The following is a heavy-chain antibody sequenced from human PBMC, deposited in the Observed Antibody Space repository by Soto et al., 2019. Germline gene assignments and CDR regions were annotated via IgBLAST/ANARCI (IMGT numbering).Heavy chain of an antibody. CDR3: ARLEYDFWSGKPYYYYGMDV. J-gene: IGHJ6*02. Sequence: PGESLKISCKGSGYSFTSYWIGWVRQMPGKGLEWMGIIYPGDSDTRYSPSFQGQVTISADKSISTAYLQWSSLKALDTAMYYCARLEYDFWSGKPYYYYGMDVWGQGSTVTVSS. CDR1: GYSFTSYW. CDR2: IYPGDSDT. V-gene: IGHV5-51*01. D-gene: IGHD3-3*01.